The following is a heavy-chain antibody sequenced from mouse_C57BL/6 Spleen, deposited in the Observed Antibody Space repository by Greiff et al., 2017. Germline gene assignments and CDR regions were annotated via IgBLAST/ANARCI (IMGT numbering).Heavy chain of an antibody. D-gene: IGHD2-4*01. CDR1: GYTFTDYN. Sequence: VQLQQSGPELVKPGASVKIPCKASGYTFTDYNMDWVKQSHGKSLEWIGDINPNNGGTIYNQKFKGKATLTEDKSSSTAYMELRSLTSADTAVYYCARGGYDYDGIYYAMDYWGQGTSVTVSS. CDR2: INPNNGGT. CDR3: ARGGYDYDGIYYAMDY. V-gene: IGHV1-18*01. J-gene: IGHJ4*01.